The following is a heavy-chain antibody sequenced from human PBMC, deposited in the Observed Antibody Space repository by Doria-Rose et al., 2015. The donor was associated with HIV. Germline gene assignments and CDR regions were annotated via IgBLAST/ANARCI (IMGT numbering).Heavy chain of an antibody. D-gene: IGHD3-3*01. CDR2: LSWDSGAK. V-gene: IGHV3-9*01. J-gene: IGHJ6*03. CDR3: AKAPIIGPKYYFYMDV. CDR1: GFSFESYA. Sequence: VQLVQSGGGLVQPGRSLRLSCVGSGFSFESYAMHWVRLAPGKGLDWAARLSWDSGAKGNADSVDGRFIISRDNAKKSVYLEMRSLRPEDTAFYYCAKAPIIGPKYYFYMDVWGKGTSVTVSS.